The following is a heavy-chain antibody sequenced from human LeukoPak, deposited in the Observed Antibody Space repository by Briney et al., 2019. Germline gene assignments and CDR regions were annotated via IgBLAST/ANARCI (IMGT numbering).Heavy chain of an antibody. CDR2: INPNSGGT. J-gene: IGHJ3*02. D-gene: IGHD1-26*01. Sequence: GASVKVSCKASGYTFTGYYMHWVRQAPGQGLEWMGWINPNSGGTNYAQKFQGRVTMTRDTSISTAYTELSRLRSDDTAVYYCARDTAPVGATSDAFDIWGQGTMVTVSS. CDR1: GYTFTGYY. CDR3: ARDTAPVGATSDAFDI. V-gene: IGHV1-2*02.